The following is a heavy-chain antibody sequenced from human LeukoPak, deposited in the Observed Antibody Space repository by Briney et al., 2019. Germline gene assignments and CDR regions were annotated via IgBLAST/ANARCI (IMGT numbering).Heavy chain of an antibody. CDR3: ARQRRNGGIAASNDAFDI. CDR1: GYSFTSYW. J-gene: IGHJ3*02. D-gene: IGHD6-13*01. CDR2: IYPSDSDT. V-gene: IGHV5-51*01. Sequence: GESLKISCEASGYSFTSYWIGWVRQMPGKGLEWMGIIYPSDSDTRYSPSFQGQVTISADKSISTAYLQWSSLKASDTAMYYCARQRRNGGIAASNDAFDIWGQGTMVTVSS.